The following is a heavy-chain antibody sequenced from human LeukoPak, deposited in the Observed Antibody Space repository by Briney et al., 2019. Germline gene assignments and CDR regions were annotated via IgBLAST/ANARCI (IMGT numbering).Heavy chain of an antibody. V-gene: IGHV3-20*04. CDR2: INWNGGST. J-gene: IGHJ4*02. D-gene: IGHD6-19*01. CDR3: ARDYRGSGWSYYFDY. CDR1: GFTFDDYG. Sequence: PGGSLRLSCAASGFTFDDYGMSWVRQAPGKGLEWVSGINWNGGSTGYVDSVKGRFTISRDNAKNSLYLQMNSLRAEDTALYYCARDYRGSGWSYYFDYWGQGTLVTVSS.